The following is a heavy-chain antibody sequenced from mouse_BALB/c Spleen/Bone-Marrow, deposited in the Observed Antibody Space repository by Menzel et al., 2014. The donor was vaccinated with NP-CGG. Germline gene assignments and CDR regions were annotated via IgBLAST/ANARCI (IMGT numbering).Heavy chain of an antibody. CDR3: AEGYDSWFAY. J-gene: IGHJ3*01. D-gene: IGHD2-2*01. Sequence: VQLKQSGAELVKPGASVKLSCTASGFNIEDTYVHWVKQRPEQGLEWIGRIDPANGNTKYDPKSQGKATVTSDTSSNTAYLHLNSLTSEDTAVYYCAEGYDSWFAYWGQGTLVTVSA. CDR1: GFNIEDTY. V-gene: IGHV14-3*02. CDR2: IDPANGNT.